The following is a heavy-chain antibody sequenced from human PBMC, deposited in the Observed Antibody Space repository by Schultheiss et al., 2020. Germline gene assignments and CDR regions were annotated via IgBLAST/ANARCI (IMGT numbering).Heavy chain of an antibody. V-gene: IGHV4-39*01. CDR3: ASLDSSGWYEVGWFDP. Sequence: SETLSLTCTVSGGSISSSSYYWGWIRQPPGKGLEWIGSIYYSGSTYYNPSLKSRVTISVDTSKNQFSLKLSSVTAADTAVYYCASLDSSGWYEVGWFDPWGQGTRVTVSS. CDR1: GGSISSSSYY. D-gene: IGHD6-19*01. J-gene: IGHJ5*02. CDR2: IYYSGST.